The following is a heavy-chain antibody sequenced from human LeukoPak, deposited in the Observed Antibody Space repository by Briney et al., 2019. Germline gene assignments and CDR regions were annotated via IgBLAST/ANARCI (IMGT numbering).Heavy chain of an antibody. CDR1: GFTVSSNY. V-gene: IGHV3-53*01. CDR3: AREADGYNSDY. Sequence: GGSLRLSCAASGFTVSSNYRSWVRQAPGRGLELVSVIYSGGSTYYADSVKGRFTISRDNSKNTLYLQMNSLRAEDTAVYYCAREADGYNSDYWGQGTLVTVSS. D-gene: IGHD5-24*01. J-gene: IGHJ4*02. CDR2: IYSGGST.